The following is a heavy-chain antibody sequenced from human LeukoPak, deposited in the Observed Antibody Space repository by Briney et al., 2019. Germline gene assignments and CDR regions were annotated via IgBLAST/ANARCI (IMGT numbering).Heavy chain of an antibody. CDR1: GFAFDDNA. CDR2: ISWNSGSR. Sequence: GGSLRLSCAASGFAFDDNAMHWVRQAPGKGLEWVSGISWNSGSRGYVDSVRGRFTISRDNAKNSLYLQLTSLRAEDTAFYYCAKGNRNWYYFDPWGQGTLVTVSS. J-gene: IGHJ4*02. CDR3: AKGNRNWYYFDP. D-gene: IGHD1-7*01. V-gene: IGHV3-9*01.